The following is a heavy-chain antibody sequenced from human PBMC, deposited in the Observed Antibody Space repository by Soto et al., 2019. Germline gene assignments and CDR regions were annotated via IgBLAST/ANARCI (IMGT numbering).Heavy chain of an antibody. D-gene: IGHD4-17*01. CDR2: ISSSGSTI. CDR3: ARDHGDYRKYYYYYYMDV. CDR1: GFTFSDYD. J-gene: IGHJ6*03. V-gene: IGHV3-11*01. Sequence: GGSLRLSSAASGFTFSDYDMSWIRQAPGKGLEWVSYISSSGSTIYYADSVKGRFTISRDNAKNSLYLQMNSLRAEDTAVYYCARDHGDYRKYYYYYYMDVWGKGTTVTVSS.